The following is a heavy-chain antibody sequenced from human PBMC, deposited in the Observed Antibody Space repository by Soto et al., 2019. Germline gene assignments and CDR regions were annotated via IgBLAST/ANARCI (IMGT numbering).Heavy chain of an antibody. CDR2: MNPNSGNT. D-gene: IGHD3-10*01. Sequence: GASVKVSCKASGYTFTSYDINWVRQATGQGLEWMGWMNPNSGNTGYAQKFQGRVTMTRNTSISTAYMELSSLRSEDTAVYYCARGRGGSGCVDACGMDVWGQGTTVTVSS. J-gene: IGHJ6*02. CDR1: GYTFTSYD. CDR3: ARGRGGSGCVDACGMDV. V-gene: IGHV1-8*01.